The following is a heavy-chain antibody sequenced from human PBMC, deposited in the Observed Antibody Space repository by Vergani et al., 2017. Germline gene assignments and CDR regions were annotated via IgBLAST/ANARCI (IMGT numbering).Heavy chain of an antibody. J-gene: IGHJ4*02. V-gene: IGHV3-43*01. CDR3: AKDREYQLLSGFDY. D-gene: IGHD2-2*01. CDR1: GFTFDDYT. Sequence: EVQLVESGGVVVQPGGSLRLSCAASGFTFDDYTMHWVRQAPGKGLEWVSLISWDGGSTYYADSVKGRFTISRDNSKNSLYLQMNSLRTEDTALYYCAKDREYQLLSGFDYWGQGTLVTVSS. CDR2: ISWDGGST.